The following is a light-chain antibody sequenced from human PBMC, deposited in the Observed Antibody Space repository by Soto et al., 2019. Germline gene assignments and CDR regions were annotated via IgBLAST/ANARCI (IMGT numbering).Light chain of an antibody. J-gene: IGLJ1*01. CDR3: SSYTSSILYV. CDR2: EVS. Sequence: QSALTQPASVSGCPGQSITISCTGTSSDVGGYNYVSWYQQHPGKAPKLMIYEVSNRPSGVSNRFSGSKSGNTASLTISGLQAEDEADYYCSSYTSSILYVFGTGTKVTVL. CDR1: SSDVGGYNY. V-gene: IGLV2-14*01.